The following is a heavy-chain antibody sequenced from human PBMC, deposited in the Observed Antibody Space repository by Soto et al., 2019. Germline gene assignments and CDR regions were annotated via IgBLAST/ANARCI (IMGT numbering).Heavy chain of an antibody. D-gene: IGHD3-22*01. CDR3: AKGPDGSGYYHNWFDS. CDR2: ISRTGDSA. V-gene: IGHV3-23*01. J-gene: IGHJ5*01. CDR1: GFSFSDYA. Sequence: EVHLLESGGALVQPGGSLTLSCAASGFSFSDYAMSWVRQAPGKGLEMVSSISRTGDSAYYADSVKGRFAISRDRSKNSLSLQMNSLRVEDTAVYYCAKGPDGSGYYHNWFDSWGQGILITVSS.